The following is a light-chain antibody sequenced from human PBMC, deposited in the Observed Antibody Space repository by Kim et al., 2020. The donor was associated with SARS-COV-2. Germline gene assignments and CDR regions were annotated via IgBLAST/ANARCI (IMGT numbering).Light chain of an antibody. CDR1: NIGSKS. Sequence: PGKTARITWGGNNIGSKSVHLYQQKPGQAPVLVIYYDSDRPSGIPERFSGSNSGNTATLTISRVEAGDEADYYCQVWDSSSDHRVFGGGTQLTVL. V-gene: IGLV3-21*04. CDR2: YDS. J-gene: IGLJ3*02. CDR3: QVWDSSSDHRV.